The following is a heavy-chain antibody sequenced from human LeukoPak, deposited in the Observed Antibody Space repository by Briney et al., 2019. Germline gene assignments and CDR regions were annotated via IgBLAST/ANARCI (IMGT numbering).Heavy chain of an antibody. D-gene: IGHD3-22*01. V-gene: IGHV1-18*01. Sequence: GASVKVSCKASGYTFSSYGISWVRQAPGQGLEWMGWISGYNGNTHYAHNLQGRVTMTTDTSTSTAYMGLRSLRSDDTAVYYCARDEARYSSGYYPNWFDPWGQGTLVTVSS. J-gene: IGHJ5*02. CDR2: ISGYNGNT. CDR3: ARDEARYSSGYYPNWFDP. CDR1: GYTFSSYG.